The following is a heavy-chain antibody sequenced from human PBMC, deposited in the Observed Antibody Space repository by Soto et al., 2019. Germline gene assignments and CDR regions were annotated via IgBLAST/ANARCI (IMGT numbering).Heavy chain of an antibody. J-gene: IGHJ6*02. D-gene: IGHD3-3*01. Sequence: SETLSLTCTVSGGSISSGDYYWSWIRQPPGKGLEWIGYIYYSGSTHYNPSLKSRVTISVDTSKNQFSLKLSSVTAADTAVYYCARDLSLGDYGMDVWGQGTTVTVSS. CDR1: GGSISSGDYY. V-gene: IGHV4-30-4*01. CDR3: ARDLSLGDYGMDV. CDR2: IYYSGST.